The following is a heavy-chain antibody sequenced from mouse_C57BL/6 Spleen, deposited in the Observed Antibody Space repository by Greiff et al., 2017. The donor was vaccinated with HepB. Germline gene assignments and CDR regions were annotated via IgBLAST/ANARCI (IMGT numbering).Heavy chain of an antibody. CDR1: GYTFTSYW. CDR2: IDPSDSET. J-gene: IGHJ4*01. D-gene: IGHD2-12*01. V-gene: IGHV1-52*01. CDR3: ARKEYCYDVSAMDY. Sequence: QVQLQQPGAELVRPGSSVKLSCKASGYTFTSYWMHWVKQRPIQGLEWIGNIDPSDSETHYNQKFKDKDTLTVDKSSSTAYMQLSSLTSEDSAVYYCARKEYCYDVSAMDYWGQGTSVTVSS.